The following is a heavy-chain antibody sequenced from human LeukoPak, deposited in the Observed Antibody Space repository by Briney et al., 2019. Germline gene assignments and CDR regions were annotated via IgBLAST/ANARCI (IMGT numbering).Heavy chain of an antibody. CDR1: GGTFSSYA. Sequence: SVKVSCKASGGTFSSYAISWVRQAPGQGLEWMGGIIPIFGTANYAQKFQGRVTITADESTSTAYMELSSLRSEDTAVYYCARARTIFGVVIDYYGMDVWGQGTTVTVSS. D-gene: IGHD3-3*01. CDR3: ARARTIFGVVIDYYGMDV. V-gene: IGHV1-69*13. CDR2: IIPIFGTA. J-gene: IGHJ6*02.